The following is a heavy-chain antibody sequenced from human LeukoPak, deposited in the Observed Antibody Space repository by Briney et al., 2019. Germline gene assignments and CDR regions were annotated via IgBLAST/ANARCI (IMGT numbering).Heavy chain of an antibody. V-gene: IGHV4-59*13. CDR2: IYHSGST. D-gene: IGHD3-10*01. CDR1: GVSITTYY. CDR3: AREANYYGSGSYFEGTFDY. J-gene: IGHJ4*02. Sequence: SETLSLTCTVSGVSITTYYWSWIRQPPGKGLEWIGYIYHSGSTNYNPSLKSRVTISVDTSKNEFSLKLTSVTAADTAVYYCAREANYYGSGSYFEGTFDYWGQGSLVTVSS.